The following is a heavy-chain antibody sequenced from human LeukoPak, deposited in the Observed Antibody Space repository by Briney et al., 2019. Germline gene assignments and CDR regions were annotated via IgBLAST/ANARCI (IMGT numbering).Heavy chain of an antibody. CDR2: IYYSGST. J-gene: IGHJ5*02. CDR1: GGSISSYY. V-gene: IGHV4-59*01. D-gene: IGHD6-13*01. CDR3: ARGVLSSSWYGESDSWFDP. Sequence: PSETLSLTCTVSGGSISSYYWSWIRQPPGKGLEWIGYIYYSGSTNYNPSLKSRVTISVDTSKNQFSLKLSSVTAADTAVYYCARGVLSSSWYGESDSWFDPWGQGTLVTVSS.